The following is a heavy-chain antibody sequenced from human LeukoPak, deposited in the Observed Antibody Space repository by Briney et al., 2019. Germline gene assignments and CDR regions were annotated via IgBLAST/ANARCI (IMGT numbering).Heavy chain of an antibody. V-gene: IGHV3-23*01. CDR2: ITGSDDGT. J-gene: IGHJ4*02. Sequence: GGSLRLSCAASGFTFKTYGMTWVRQAPGKGLEWVSAITGSDDGTNYADSVKGRFTISRDNFENTLYLQMNSLRVEDTAVYYCAKSDTPWGSWYYFDSWGQGTLVTVSS. D-gene: IGHD6-13*01. CDR1: GFTFKTYG. CDR3: AKSDTPWGSWYYFDS.